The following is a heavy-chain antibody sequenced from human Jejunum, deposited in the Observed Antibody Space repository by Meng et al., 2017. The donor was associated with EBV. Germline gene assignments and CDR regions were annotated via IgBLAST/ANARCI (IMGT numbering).Heavy chain of an antibody. V-gene: IGHV4-39*01. D-gene: IGHD6-13*01. CDR2: IYSSGST. CDR3: ARAPSVAAAGLNNWFDP. Sequence: LQLQESGPGLVKPSGTLSLTCTVSGASISSSSYYWAWIRQPPGKGLEWIGSIYSSGSTYYNPSLKSRVTISVDTSKNQFSLKLSSVTAADTAVYYCARAPSVAAAGLNNWFDPWGQGTLVTVSS. J-gene: IGHJ5*02. CDR1: GASISSSSYY.